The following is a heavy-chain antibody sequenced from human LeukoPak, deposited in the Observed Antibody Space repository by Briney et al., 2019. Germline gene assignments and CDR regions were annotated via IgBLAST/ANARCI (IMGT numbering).Heavy chain of an antibody. CDR3: AKERPYVDTAMVGDY. V-gene: IGHV3-30*18. J-gene: IGHJ4*02. Sequence: GGSLRLSCAASGFTFSSCGMHWVRQAPGKGLEWVAVISYDGSNKYYADSVKGRFTISRDNSKNTLYLQMNSLRAEDTAVYYCAKERPYVDTAMVGDYWGQGTLVTVSS. CDR1: GFTFSSCG. CDR2: ISYDGSNK. D-gene: IGHD5-18*01.